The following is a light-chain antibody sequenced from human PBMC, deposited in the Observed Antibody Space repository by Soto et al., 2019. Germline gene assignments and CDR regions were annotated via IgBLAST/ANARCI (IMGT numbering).Light chain of an antibody. CDR1: QTIRSY. CDR2: AAS. Sequence: DIQMTPSPSSLSASVGDRITITCRASQTIRSYLNWYQQKPGKAPKLLIYAASSLQSGVPSRLSDSGSGTDFTLTISSLQPEDFATYYCQQSYSTPWTFVQGTKVEVK. V-gene: IGKV1-39*01. CDR3: QQSYSTPWT. J-gene: IGKJ1*01.